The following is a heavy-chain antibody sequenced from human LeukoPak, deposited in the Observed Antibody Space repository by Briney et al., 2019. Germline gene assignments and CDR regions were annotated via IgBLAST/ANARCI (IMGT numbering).Heavy chain of an antibody. CDR3: ARAGFSNSSGWYMGY. V-gene: IGHV4-59*01. J-gene: IGHJ4*02. Sequence: SETLSLTCTVSGGSINNYYWSWIRQPPGKGLEWIGYIYYSGSTNYNPSLKSRVTISVDTSKNQFSLKLSSVTAADTAVYYCARAGFSNSSGWYMGYWGQGTLVTVSS. CDR2: IYYSGST. D-gene: IGHD6-19*01. CDR1: GGSINNYY.